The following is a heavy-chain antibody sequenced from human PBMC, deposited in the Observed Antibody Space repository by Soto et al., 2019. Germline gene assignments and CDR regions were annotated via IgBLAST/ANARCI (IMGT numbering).Heavy chain of an antibody. J-gene: IGHJ5*02. CDR2: IYHSGST. V-gene: IGHV4-30-2*01. Sequence: QLQLQESGSGLVKPSQTLSLTCAVSGGSISSGGYSWSWIRQPPGKGLEWIGYIYHSGSTYYNPTRKSRVTLSVYTSKHQFSLKRSSVTAADTAVYSCARVPSPWGQGTLVTVSS. CDR3: ARVPSP. CDR1: GGSISSGGYS.